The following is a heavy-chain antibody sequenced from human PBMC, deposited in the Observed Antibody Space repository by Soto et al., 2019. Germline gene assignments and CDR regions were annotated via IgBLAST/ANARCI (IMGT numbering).Heavy chain of an antibody. CDR1: GFTFSSYA. CDR3: AKDLYSSGWYHLDY. D-gene: IGHD6-19*01. Sequence: GGSLRLSCAASGFTFSSYAMSWVRQAPGKGLEWVSAISGSGGSTYYADSVKGRFTISRDNSKNTLYLQMNSLRAEDTAVYYCAKDLYSSGWYHLDYWGQGTLVTVSS. J-gene: IGHJ4*02. CDR2: ISGSGGST. V-gene: IGHV3-23*01.